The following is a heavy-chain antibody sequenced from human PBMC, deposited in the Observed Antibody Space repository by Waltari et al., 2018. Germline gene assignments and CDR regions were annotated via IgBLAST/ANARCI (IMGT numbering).Heavy chain of an antibody. CDR2: IYNDGGST. CDR1: GFTFSSYA. Sequence: EVQLLESGGGLVQPGGSLRLSCAASGFTFSSYAMSWVRQAPGKGLEWVSIIYNDGGSTFYADSVKGRFTISRDNSKSTLFLQMNSLRAEDTAVYYCAREFDSWGQGTMVTVSS. CDR3: AREFDS. J-gene: IGHJ4*02. V-gene: IGHV3-23*03.